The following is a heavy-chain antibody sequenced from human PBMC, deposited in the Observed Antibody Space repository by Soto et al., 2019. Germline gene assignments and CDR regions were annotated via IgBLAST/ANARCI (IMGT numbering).Heavy chain of an antibody. CDR2: ISHDGIHK. J-gene: IGHJ5*02. V-gene: IGHV3-30-3*01. Sequence: QVRLVESGGGVVQPGRSLRLSCTASGFSFSSYAMYWFRQPPGKGLEWVAVISHDGIHKHYADPVKGRVTVSRDNSNHSLDLQLNSLRGEDTAMYYCARDMYSSDYFVKWFEPWGQGTLGTVSA. CDR3: ARDMYSSDYFVKWFEP. D-gene: IGHD6-19*01. CDR1: GFSFSSYA.